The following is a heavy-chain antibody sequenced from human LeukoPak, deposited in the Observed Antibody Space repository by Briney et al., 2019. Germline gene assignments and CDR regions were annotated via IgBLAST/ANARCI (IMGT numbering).Heavy chain of an antibody. CDR3: ARHAYCSSTSCRNRGAIQH. V-gene: IGHV4-59*08. D-gene: IGHD2-2*01. Sequence: SETLSLTCTVSGGSISSYYWSWIRQPPGKGLEWIGYIYYSGSTNYNPSLKSRVTISVDTSKNQFFLKLSSVTAADTAVYYCARHAYCSSTSCRNRGAIQHWGQGTLVTVSS. CDR2: IYYSGST. CDR1: GGSISSYY. J-gene: IGHJ1*01.